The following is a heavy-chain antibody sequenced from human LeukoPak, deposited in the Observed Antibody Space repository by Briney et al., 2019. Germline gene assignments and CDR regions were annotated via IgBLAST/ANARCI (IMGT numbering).Heavy chain of an antibody. CDR1: GGSFSGYY. Sequence: SETLSLTCAVYGGSFSGYYWSWIRQPPGKGLEWIGEITHNKSTNYNPSLKSRVTISLDTSKNQFSLRLTSATAADTAVYYCARISALLWPPGRGFDIWGQGTMVTVSS. CDR3: ARISALLWPPGRGFDI. J-gene: IGHJ3*02. CDR2: ITHNKST. D-gene: IGHD3-10*01. V-gene: IGHV4-34*01.